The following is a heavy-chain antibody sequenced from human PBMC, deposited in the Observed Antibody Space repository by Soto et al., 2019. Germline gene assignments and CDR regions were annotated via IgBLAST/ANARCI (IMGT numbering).Heavy chain of an antibody. J-gene: IGHJ4*02. Sequence: ASVKVSCKASGYTFTNYYMHWVRQAPGQGLEWMGWIRPYNGNTNSAQKLQGRVSMTTDTSTTTAYMDLTSLTSDDTAMYYCARERGELPPDHWGQGTLVTVSS. D-gene: IGHD1-26*01. V-gene: IGHV1-18*04. CDR1: GYTFTNYY. CDR3: ARERGELPPDH. CDR2: IRPYNGNT.